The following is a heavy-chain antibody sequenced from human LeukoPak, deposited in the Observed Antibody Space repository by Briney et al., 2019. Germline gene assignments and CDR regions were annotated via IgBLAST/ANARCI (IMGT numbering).Heavy chain of an antibody. D-gene: IGHD1-26*01. CDR3: TRDLVGWQPDPL. V-gene: IGHV3-66*01. CDR1: GFTVSSNY. J-gene: IGHJ4*02. Sequence: GGSLRLSCAASGFTVSSNYMSWVRQAPGKGLEWVSVIYSGGNTYYADSVKGRFTISRDNSKNTLYLQMNSLRAEDTAVYYCTRDLVGWQPDPLWDQGILVTVSS. CDR2: IYSGGNT.